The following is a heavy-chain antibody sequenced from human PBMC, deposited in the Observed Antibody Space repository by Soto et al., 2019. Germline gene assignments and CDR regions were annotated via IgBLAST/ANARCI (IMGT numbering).Heavy chain of an antibody. CDR3: ARYNYDILTGYPKSTFNYYYYMDV. J-gene: IGHJ6*03. CDR2: IYYSGST. V-gene: IGHV4-59*01. Sequence: PSETMALTCTVSGGSIRSYYWSWIRPPPGKGLEWIGYIYYSGSTNYNPSLKSRVTISVDTSKNQFSLKLSSVTAADTAVYYCARYNYDILTGYPKSTFNYYYYMDVWGKGTTVTVSS. CDR1: GGSIRSYY. D-gene: IGHD3-9*01.